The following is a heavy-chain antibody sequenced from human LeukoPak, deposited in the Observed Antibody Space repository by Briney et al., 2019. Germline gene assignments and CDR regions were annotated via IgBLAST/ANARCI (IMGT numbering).Heavy chain of an antibody. J-gene: IGHJ5*02. V-gene: IGHV3-30*04. D-gene: IGHD6-6*01. Sequence: TGGSLRLSCAASGFTFSSYAMHWVRQAPGKGLEWVAVISYDGSNKYYADSVKGRFTISRDNSKNTLYLQMSSLRAEDTAVYYCANFMQLVGHWGQGTLVTVSS. CDR3: ANFMQLVGH. CDR1: GFTFSSYA. CDR2: ISYDGSNK.